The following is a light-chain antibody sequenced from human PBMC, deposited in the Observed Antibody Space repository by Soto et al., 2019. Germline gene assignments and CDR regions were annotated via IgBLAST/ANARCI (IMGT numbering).Light chain of an antibody. Sequence: DIQMTQSPSTLSASVGDRVTITCRASQSVSTWLAWYQQKPGKAPKVLIHRVSSLQSGVSSRFSGSGSGTEFSLTISSLQPDDFATYHCQQYNTYPITFGQGTRLEIK. CDR1: QSVSTW. CDR3: QQYNTYPIT. V-gene: IGKV1-5*03. CDR2: RVS. J-gene: IGKJ5*01.